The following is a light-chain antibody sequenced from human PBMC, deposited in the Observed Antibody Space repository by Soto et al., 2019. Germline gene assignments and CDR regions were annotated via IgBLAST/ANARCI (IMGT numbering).Light chain of an antibody. CDR1: QGIRDD. V-gene: IGKV1-6*01. CDR3: LQDYNYPRT. CDR2: DAS. J-gene: IGKJ2*01. Sequence: AIQMTQSPSSLSASVGDRVTITCRASQGIRDDLGWYQQKPGKAPKLLIYDASSLQSGVPSRFSGSGFGTDFTLTFSSLQPEDFATYYCLQDYNYPRTFGQGTKLEMK.